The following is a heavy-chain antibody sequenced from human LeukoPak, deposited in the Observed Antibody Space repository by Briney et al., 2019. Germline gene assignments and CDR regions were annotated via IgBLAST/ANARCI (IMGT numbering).Heavy chain of an antibody. Sequence: PGGSLRLSCAASGFTFDDYAMHWVRQAPGKGLEWVSGISGSGGSTYYADSVKGRSTISRDNSKNTLYLQMNSLRAEDTAVYYCAKALYSGYDLASRYWGQGTLVTVSS. D-gene: IGHD5-12*01. CDR3: AKALYSGYDLASRY. V-gene: IGHV3-23*01. J-gene: IGHJ4*02. CDR1: GFTFDDYA. CDR2: ISGSGGST.